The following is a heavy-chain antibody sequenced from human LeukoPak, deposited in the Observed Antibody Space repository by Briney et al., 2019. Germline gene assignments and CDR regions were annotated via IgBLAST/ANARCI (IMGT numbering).Heavy chain of an antibody. CDR3: ARDVGILYSSNWFDP. J-gene: IGHJ5*02. D-gene: IGHD6-13*01. CDR2: TYYRSKWYN. Sequence: SQTLSLTCAISGDSVSSNSAAWNWIRQSPSRGLEWLGRTYYRSKWYNHYAVAVQSRITINPDTYKNQFSLQLNSVTPEDTAVYYCARDVGILYSSNWFDPWGQGTLVTVSS. V-gene: IGHV6-1*01. CDR1: GDSVSSNSAA.